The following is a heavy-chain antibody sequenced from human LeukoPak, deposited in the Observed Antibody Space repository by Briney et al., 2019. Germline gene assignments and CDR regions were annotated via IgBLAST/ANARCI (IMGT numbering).Heavy chain of an antibody. Sequence: GGSLRLSCTASEFTFSSYWMYWVRQAPGKGLEWVSYISSSGSTIYYADSVKGRFTISRDNAKNSLYLQMNSLRAEDTAVYYCARAPLIAGLYYFDYWGQGTLVTVSS. CDR3: ARAPLIAGLYYFDY. CDR2: ISSSGSTI. J-gene: IGHJ4*02. CDR1: EFTFSSYW. V-gene: IGHV3-48*04. D-gene: IGHD6-13*01.